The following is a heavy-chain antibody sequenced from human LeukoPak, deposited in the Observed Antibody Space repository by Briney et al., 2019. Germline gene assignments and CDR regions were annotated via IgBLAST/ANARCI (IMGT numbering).Heavy chain of an antibody. CDR2: ISGSGGST. CDR1: GFTFSSYA. J-gene: IGHJ6*02. CDR3: ARGYDFWSGYYGMDV. Sequence: GGSLRLSCAASGFTFSSYAMSWVRQAPGEGLEWGSAISGSGGSTYYADSVKGRFTISRDNSKNTMYLQMNSLRAEDTAVYYCARGYDFWSGYYGMDVWGQGTTVTVSS. V-gene: IGHV3-23*01. D-gene: IGHD3-3*01.